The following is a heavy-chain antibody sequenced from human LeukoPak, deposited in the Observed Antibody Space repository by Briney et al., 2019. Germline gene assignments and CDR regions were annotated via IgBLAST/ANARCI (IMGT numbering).Heavy chain of an antibody. CDR2: LSGSGGNT. Sequence: GGSLRLSCAASGFTFNKYAMSWVRQAPGKGLEWVSSLSGSGGNTYYADSVKGRFTISRDNSKNTVYLQMNSLRAEDTAVYYCAKFSVDIDAFDIWGQGTMVTVSS. CDR1: GFTFNKYA. CDR3: AKFSVDIDAFDI. D-gene: IGHD5-12*01. V-gene: IGHV3-23*01. J-gene: IGHJ3*02.